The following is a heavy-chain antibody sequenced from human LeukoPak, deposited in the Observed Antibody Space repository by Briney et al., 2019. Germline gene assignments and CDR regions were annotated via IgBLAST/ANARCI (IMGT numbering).Heavy chain of an antibody. J-gene: IGHJ4*02. Sequence: KPRGSRRLSCAASGFTFTYAWMSWVRQAPGKGLEWVGRIKSETHGGTTAYGSPVKGRFTISRDDSKKTLFLQINTLKTEDTAIYYCTISWSHIDYWGQGTPVSVSS. CDR1: GFTFTYAW. V-gene: IGHV3-15*01. CDR3: TISWSHIDY. CDR2: IKSETHGGTT. D-gene: IGHD1-26*01.